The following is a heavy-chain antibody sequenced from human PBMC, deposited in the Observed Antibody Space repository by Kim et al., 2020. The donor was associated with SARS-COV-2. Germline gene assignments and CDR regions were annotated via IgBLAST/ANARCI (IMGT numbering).Heavy chain of an antibody. D-gene: IGHD3-9*01. V-gene: IGHV3-21*01. J-gene: IGHJ4*02. CDR3: ARADKTDYLDY. CDR1: GFTFSSYS. CDR2: ISSSSSYI. Sequence: GGSLRLSCAASGFTFSSYSMNWVRQAPGKGLEWVSSISSSSSYIYYADSVKGRFTISRDNAKNSLYLQMNSLRAEDTAGYYCARADKTDYLDYWGQGTLVTVSS.